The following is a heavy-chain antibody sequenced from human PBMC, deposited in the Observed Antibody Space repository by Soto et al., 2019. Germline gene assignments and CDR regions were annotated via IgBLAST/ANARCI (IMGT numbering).Heavy chain of an antibody. D-gene: IGHD3-16*01. Sequence: SETLSLTCTVSGGSISSSSYHWGWIRQPPGKGLEGIGSIYYSGSTYYNPSLKSRVTISVDTSKNQFSLKLSSVTPADTAVYYCARLDGVWGYYYYGMDVWGQGTTVTVSS. J-gene: IGHJ6*02. CDR1: GGSISSSSYH. CDR2: IYYSGST. CDR3: ARLDGVWGYYYYGMDV. V-gene: IGHV4-39*01.